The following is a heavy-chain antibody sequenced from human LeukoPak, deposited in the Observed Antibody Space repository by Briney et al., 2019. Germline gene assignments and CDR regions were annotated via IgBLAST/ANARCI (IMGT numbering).Heavy chain of an antibody. J-gene: IGHJ4*02. D-gene: IGHD5-12*01. CDR2: ISYDGSNK. CDR1: GFTFSSYG. V-gene: IGHV3-30*18. CDR3: AKGATTASFDY. Sequence: GSLRRSCAASGFTFSSYGMHWVRQAPGKGLEWVAVISYDGSNKYYADSVKGRLTISRDNSKNTLYLQMNSLRAEDTAVYYCAKGATTASFDYWGQGTLVTVSS.